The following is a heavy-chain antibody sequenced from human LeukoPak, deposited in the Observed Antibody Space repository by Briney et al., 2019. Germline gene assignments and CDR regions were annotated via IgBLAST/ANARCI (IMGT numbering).Heavy chain of an antibody. Sequence: GESLKISCKGSGYSFTSYWIGWVRQMPGKGLEWMGIIYPGDSDTRYRPSFQGQVTISADKSISTAYLQWSSLKASDTAMYYCARLPPPRRGYSYGLDYWGQGTLVTVSS. D-gene: IGHD5-18*01. J-gene: IGHJ4*02. V-gene: IGHV5-51*01. CDR2: IYPGDSDT. CDR1: GYSFTSYW. CDR3: ARLPPPRRGYSYGLDY.